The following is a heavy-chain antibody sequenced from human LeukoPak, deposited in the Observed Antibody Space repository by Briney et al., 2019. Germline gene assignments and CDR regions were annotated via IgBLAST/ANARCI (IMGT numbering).Heavy chain of an antibody. V-gene: IGHV4-59*01. Sequence: PSETLSLTCTVSGGSISSYYWSWLRQPPGKGLEWIGYIYYSGSTNYNPSLKSRVTISVDTSKNQFSLKLSSVTAADTAVYYCASGPYCSSTSCYRCYVDYWGQGTLVTVSS. CDR3: ASGPYCSSTSCYRCYVDY. D-gene: IGHD2-2*01. J-gene: IGHJ4*02. CDR1: GGSISSYY. CDR2: IYYSGST.